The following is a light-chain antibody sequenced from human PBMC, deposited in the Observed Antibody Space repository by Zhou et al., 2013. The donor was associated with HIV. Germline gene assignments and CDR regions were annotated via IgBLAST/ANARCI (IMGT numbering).Light chain of an antibody. CDR3: MQGSHWPWT. Sequence: VMTQTPLSSPVTLGQPASISCRSSQSLVHSDGRTYLNWFQQWPGQPPRRLIYKVSNRDSGVPDRFSGSGSGTDFTLQISRVEAEDVGIYYCMQGSHWPWTFGQGTKVEIK. CDR2: KVS. V-gene: IGKV2-30*02. J-gene: IGKJ1*01. CDR1: QSLVHSDGRTY.